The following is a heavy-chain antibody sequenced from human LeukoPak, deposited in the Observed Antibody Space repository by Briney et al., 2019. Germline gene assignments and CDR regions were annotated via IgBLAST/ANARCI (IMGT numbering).Heavy chain of an antibody. V-gene: IGHV3-74*01. CDR3: ARNSNGMSN. Sequence: GGSLRLSCVASGFTFTNYGMMWVRQAQGKGRVLVSNINSNGRSTTYADSVKGRFTISRDNAKNTLYLQMSSLRAEDTAMYYCARNSNGMSNWGQGTLVTVSS. D-gene: IGHD2-8*01. CDR1: GFTFTNYG. CDR2: INSNGRST. J-gene: IGHJ4*02.